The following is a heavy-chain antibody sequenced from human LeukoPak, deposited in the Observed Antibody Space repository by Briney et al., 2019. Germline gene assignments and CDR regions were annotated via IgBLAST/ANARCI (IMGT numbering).Heavy chain of an antibody. Sequence: GGSLRLSCAASGFRFSSSWMTWVRQAPGKGPEWVANMNQDGGTKNYVDSVKGRFTISRDNAQNSLFLQINSLRAEDTAVYYCVRDRGWQQFDYWGQGTLVTVSS. V-gene: IGHV3-7*01. CDR3: VRDRGWQQFDY. J-gene: IGHJ4*02. CDR2: MNQDGGTK. CDR1: GFRFSSSW. D-gene: IGHD5-24*01.